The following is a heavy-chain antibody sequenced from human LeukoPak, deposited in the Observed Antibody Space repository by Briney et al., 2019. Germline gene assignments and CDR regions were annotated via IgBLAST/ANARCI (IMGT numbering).Heavy chain of an antibody. CDR2: TTYDEGDK. CDR3: AKDRANAWSPDY. V-gene: IGHV3-30*02. CDR1: GFTFRNYA. Sequence: GGSLRLSYAASGFTFRNYAMYWVRQAPGKGLEWVAFTTYDEGDKYYADSVKGRFSISRDNPQNTLYLQMYSLRSEDTAVYYCAKDRANAWSPDYWGQGTLVTVSS. D-gene: IGHD3-3*01. J-gene: IGHJ4*02.